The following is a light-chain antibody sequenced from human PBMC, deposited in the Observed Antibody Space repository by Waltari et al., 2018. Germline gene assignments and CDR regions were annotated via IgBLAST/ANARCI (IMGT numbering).Light chain of an antibody. CDR2: WAS. CDR1: RSVLYNSNNKNY. CDR3: QQYYSSPIS. V-gene: IGKV4-1*01. Sequence: EIVMTQSPDPLAVSLRERAAINCKSSRSVLYNSNNKNYLAWYQQKPRQPPKLLINWASSRESGVPDRFSGSGSGTDFTLTISSLQAEDVAVYYCQQYYSSPISFGQGTRLEIK. J-gene: IGKJ5*01.